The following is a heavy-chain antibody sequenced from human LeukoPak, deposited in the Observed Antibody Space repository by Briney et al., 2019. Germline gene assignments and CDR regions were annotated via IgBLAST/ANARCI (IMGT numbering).Heavy chain of an antibody. D-gene: IGHD4-17*01. CDR1: GGSISSYY. V-gene: IGHV4-59*08. Sequence: SETLSLTCTVSGGSISSYYWSWLRQPPGKGLEWIGYIYYSGSTNYNPSLKSRVTISVDTSKNHFSLKLSSVTAADTAVYYCARSYGDPRYYGMDVWGQGTTVTVSS. CDR3: ARSYGDPRYYGMDV. CDR2: IYYSGST. J-gene: IGHJ6*02.